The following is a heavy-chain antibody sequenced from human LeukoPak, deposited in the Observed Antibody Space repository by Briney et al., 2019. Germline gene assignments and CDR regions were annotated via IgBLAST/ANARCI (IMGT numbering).Heavy chain of an antibody. Sequence: SETLSLTCAVYGGSFSGYYWSWIRQPPGKGLEWIGEINHGGSTNYNPSLKSRVTISVDTSKNQFSLKLSSVTAADTAVYYCARGVMRGYYGSGSYFGYWGQGTLVTVSP. D-gene: IGHD3-10*01. J-gene: IGHJ4*02. CDR3: ARGVMRGYYGSGSYFGY. CDR2: INHGGST. CDR1: GGSFSGYY. V-gene: IGHV4-34*01.